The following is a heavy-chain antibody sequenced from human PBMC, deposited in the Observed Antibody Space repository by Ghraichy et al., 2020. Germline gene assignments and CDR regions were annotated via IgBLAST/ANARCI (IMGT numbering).Heavy chain of an antibody. CDR1: SGSISSGDYY. D-gene: IGHD2-8*02. CDR3: ASRLTGVVAFDI. Sequence: SETLSLTCTVSSGSISSGDYYWNWIRQPPGKGLEWNGFIYYSGSTYYNSSLKSRVIISVDTSKNQFSLKLSSVTAADTAVYYCASRLTGVVAFDIWGQGTMVTVSS. J-gene: IGHJ3*02. CDR2: IYYSGST. V-gene: IGHV4-30-4*01.